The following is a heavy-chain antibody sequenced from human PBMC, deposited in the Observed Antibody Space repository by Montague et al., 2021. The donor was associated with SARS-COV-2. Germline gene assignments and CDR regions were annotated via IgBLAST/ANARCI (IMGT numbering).Heavy chain of an antibody. CDR1: GGSISSSSYY. CDR2: IYYSGST. J-gene: IGHJ4*02. V-gene: IGHV4-39*01. CDR3: ARESGSGSYLAY. Sequence: SETLSLTCTVSGGSISSSSYYWGWIRQPPGKGLEWIGSIYYSGSTYYNPSLKSRVTISVDTSKNQFSPKLSSVTAADTAVYYCARESGSGSYLAYWGQGTLVTVSS. D-gene: IGHD3-10*01.